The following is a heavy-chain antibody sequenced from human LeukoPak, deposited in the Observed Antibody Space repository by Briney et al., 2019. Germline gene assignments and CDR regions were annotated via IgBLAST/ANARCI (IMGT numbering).Heavy chain of an antibody. D-gene: IGHD1-26*01. V-gene: IGHV3-23*01. CDR2: ISGSGGST. Sequence: PGGSLRLSCAASGFTFSSYAMSWVRQAPGKGLEWVSAISGSGGSTYYADSVKGRFTISRDNAKNSVYLHMNSLRAEDTAVYYCARTYNGSSHFDYWGQGTLVTVSS. J-gene: IGHJ4*02. CDR1: GFTFSSYA. CDR3: ARTYNGSSHFDY.